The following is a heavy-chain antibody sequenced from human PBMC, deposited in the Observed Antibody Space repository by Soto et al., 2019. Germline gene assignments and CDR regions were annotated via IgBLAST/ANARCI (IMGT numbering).Heavy chain of an antibody. CDR3: ARENNVLPGGYFDY. D-gene: IGHD3-10*01. V-gene: IGHV4-30-2*01. Sequence: QLQLQESGSGLVKPSQTLSFTCAVSGGSISSGGYSWSWIRQPPGKGREWIGYVYHSGNTYYNPSLKSRVTISVDRSKNQFSLKLSSVTAADTAVYYCARENNVLPGGYFDYWGQGTLVTVSS. J-gene: IGHJ4*02. CDR2: VYHSGNT. CDR1: GGSISSGGYS.